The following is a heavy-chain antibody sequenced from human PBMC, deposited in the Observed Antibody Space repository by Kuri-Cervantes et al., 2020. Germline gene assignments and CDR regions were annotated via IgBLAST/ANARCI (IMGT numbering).Heavy chain of an antibody. CDR3: ARVSGNVDTAMVGHFDY. J-gene: IGHJ4*02. CDR1: GFTFSDYY. D-gene: IGHD5-18*01. V-gene: IGHV4-38-2*01. Sequence: ESLKISCAASGFTFSDYYMSWIRQAPGKGLEWIGSIYYSGSTYYNPSLKSRVTISVDTSKNQFSLKLSSVTAADTAVYYCARVSGNVDTAMVGHFDYWGQGTLVTVSS. CDR2: IYYSGST.